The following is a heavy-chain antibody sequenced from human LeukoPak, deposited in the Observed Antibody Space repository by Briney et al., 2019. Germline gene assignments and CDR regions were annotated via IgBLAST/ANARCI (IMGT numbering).Heavy chain of an antibody. D-gene: IGHD6-13*01. CDR2: ISSGGTII. J-gene: IGHJ5*02. CDR3: ARVQKGIAAAGTGGGWFEP. V-gene: IGHV3-11*01. Sequence: GGSLRLSCAASGFTFSDYYMTWIRQAPGKGLEWISYISSGGTIIYYADSVRGQFTISRDNAKKSLYLQMNSLRAENTAVYYCARVQKGIAAAGTGGGWFEPWGQGTLVTVSS. CDR1: GFTFSDYY.